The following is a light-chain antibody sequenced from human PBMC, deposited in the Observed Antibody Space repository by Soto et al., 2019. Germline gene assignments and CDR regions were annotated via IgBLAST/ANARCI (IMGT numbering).Light chain of an antibody. CDR3: QQYGSSPT. V-gene: IGKV3-20*01. Sequence: EIVLTQSPGTLSLSPGERATLSCRASQSVSSSYLAWYQQKPGQAPRLLIYGASSRATGIPDRFSGSGSGTDFTLTISRLEPEDCAVYYCQQYGSSPTFDQGTKVEIK. CDR2: GAS. CDR1: QSVSSSY. J-gene: IGKJ1*01.